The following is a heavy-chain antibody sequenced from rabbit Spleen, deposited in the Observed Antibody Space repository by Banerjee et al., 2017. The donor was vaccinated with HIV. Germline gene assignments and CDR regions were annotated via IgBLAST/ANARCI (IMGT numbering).Heavy chain of an antibody. Sequence: QEQLVESGGDLVKPEGSLTLTCTASGFSFSSSYWICWIRQAPGKGLEWIACIYGGSSGSTYYASWAKGRFTISKTSSTTVTLQMTSLTAADTATYLCARKDASGESGYAFNLWGQGTLVTVS. CDR2: IYGGSSGST. CDR3: ARKDASGESGYAFNL. D-gene: IGHD1-1*01. V-gene: IGHV1S45*01. J-gene: IGHJ4*01. CDR1: GFSFSSSYW.